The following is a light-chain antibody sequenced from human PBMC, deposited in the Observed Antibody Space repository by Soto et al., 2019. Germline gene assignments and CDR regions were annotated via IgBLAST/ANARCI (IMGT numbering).Light chain of an antibody. J-gene: IGKJ2*01. Sequence: EIVLTQSPGTLSLSPGERATLSCRASQSVSSSYLAWYQQKPGQAPRLLIYGASSRATGIPDRFSGSGSATDFTLIISRLEPEDFAVYYCQQYGSSPPVTFGQGTKLEIK. V-gene: IGKV3-20*01. CDR1: QSVSSSY. CDR2: GAS. CDR3: QQYGSSPPVT.